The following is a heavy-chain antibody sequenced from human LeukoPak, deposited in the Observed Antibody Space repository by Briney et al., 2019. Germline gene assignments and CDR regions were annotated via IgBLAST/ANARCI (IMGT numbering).Heavy chain of an antibody. V-gene: IGHV4-34*01. CDR1: GESFSGYY. Sequence: SSETLSLTCAVYGESFSGYYWSWIRQPPGKGLEWIGEINHSGSTNYNPSLKSRVTISVDTSKNQFSLKLSSVTAADTAVYYCSRENYYDSSGYYWGYYYYYMDVWGKGTTVTVSS. D-gene: IGHD3-22*01. CDR3: SRENYYDSSGYYWGYYYYYMDV. CDR2: INHSGST. J-gene: IGHJ6*03.